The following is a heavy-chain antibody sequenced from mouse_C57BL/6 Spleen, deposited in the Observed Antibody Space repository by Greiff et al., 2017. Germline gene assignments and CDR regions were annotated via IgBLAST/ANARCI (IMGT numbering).Heavy chain of an antibody. Sequence: QVQLQQSGPGLVQPSPSLSITCTVSGFSLTSYGVHWVRQSPGKGLEWLGVIWRGGSTDYNAAFMSRLSITKDNSKSQVFVKMNSLQADDAAIYYCAKNHYYGSSWFAYWGQGTLVTVSA. CDR3: AKNHYYGSSWFAY. CDR2: IWRGGST. V-gene: IGHV2-5*01. D-gene: IGHD1-1*01. J-gene: IGHJ3*01. CDR1: GFSLTSYG.